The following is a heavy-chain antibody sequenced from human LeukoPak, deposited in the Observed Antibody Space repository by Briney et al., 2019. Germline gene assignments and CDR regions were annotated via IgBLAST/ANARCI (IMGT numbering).Heavy chain of an antibody. J-gene: IGHJ5*02. CDR3: ATSYYYGPGTFPNWSDP. V-gene: IGHV5-51*01. Sequence: GESLKISCKGSGYRFTDYWIGWVRQMPGKGLEWMGIIYPGDSDIKYSPSFEGQVTISADKSVNTAYLQWSSLKASDTAMYYCATSYYYGPGTFPNWSDPWGQGTLVTVSS. D-gene: IGHD3-10*01. CDR2: IYPGDSDI. CDR1: GYRFTDYW.